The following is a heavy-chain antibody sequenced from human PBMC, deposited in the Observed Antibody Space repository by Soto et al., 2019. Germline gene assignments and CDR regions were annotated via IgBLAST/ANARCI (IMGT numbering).Heavy chain of an antibody. J-gene: IGHJ6*04. CDR1: GFTLSGRS. CDR3: ARVWFGLDV. CDR2: IDNAGTDS. V-gene: IGHV3-74*01. D-gene: IGHD3-10*01. Sequence: EVQLVESGGGLVQPGGSLRLSCAASGFTLSGRSMHWVRQAPGKGLVWVSGIDNAGTDSTYADSVKGRFTSSRDNAKNMLYLQMNSLRVEDTAVYYCARVWFGLDVWGKGTTVTVSS.